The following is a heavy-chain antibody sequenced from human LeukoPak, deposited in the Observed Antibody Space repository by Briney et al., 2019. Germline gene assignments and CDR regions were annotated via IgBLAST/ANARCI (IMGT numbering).Heavy chain of an antibody. V-gene: IGHV4-59*02. CDR2: VYASGAN. J-gene: IGHJ4*02. Sequence: PSETLSLTCSVSGDSVTSHGWSWVRQPPGKGLEWIGYVYASGANSDNCNPSLKSRITISVDTSRNQFSLRLNSVTAADTAIYYRARDNVGSLDFWGQGILLTVSS. D-gene: IGHD3-10*01. CDR1: GDSVTSHG. CDR3: ARDNVGSLDF.